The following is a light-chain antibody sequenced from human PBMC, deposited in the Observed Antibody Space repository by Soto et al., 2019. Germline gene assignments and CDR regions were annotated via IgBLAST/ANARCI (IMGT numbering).Light chain of an antibody. CDR2: DVS. CDR1: SSDVGGYNY. V-gene: IGLV2-14*01. J-gene: IGLJ2*01. CDR3: SSYTGSITYVV. Sequence: QSALTQPASVSGSPGQSITISCTGTSSDVGGYNYVSWYQQHPGKPPKLMIYDVSNRPSGVSNRFSGSKSANTASLTISGLQAEDEADYYCSSYTGSITYVVFGGGTQLTVL.